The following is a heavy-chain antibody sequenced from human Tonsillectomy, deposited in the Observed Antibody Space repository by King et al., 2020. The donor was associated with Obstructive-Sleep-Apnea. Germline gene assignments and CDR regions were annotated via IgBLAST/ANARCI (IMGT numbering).Heavy chain of an antibody. CDR3: AKNLSPTD. CDR1: GGSISTYY. CDR2: ICYSGST. D-gene: IGHD4-17*01. J-gene: IGHJ4*02. Sequence: VQLQESGPGLVKPSATLSLTCTVSGGSISTYYWSWIRQPPGKGLEWIGYICYSGSTNYNPSLKSRVTISVDTSKNQFSLKLNSVTAADTAVYYCAKNLSPTDWGQGTLVTVSS. V-gene: IGHV4-59*03.